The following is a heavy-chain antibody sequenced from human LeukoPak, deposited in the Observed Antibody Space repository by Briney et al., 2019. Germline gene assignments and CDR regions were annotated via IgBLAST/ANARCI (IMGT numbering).Heavy chain of an antibody. D-gene: IGHD3-22*01. V-gene: IGHV1-18*01. CDR2: ISAYNGNT. CDR1: GYTFTSYG. Sequence: ASVKVSCKASGYTFTSYGISWVRQAPGQGLEWMGWISAYNGNTNYAQKLQGRVTITTDESTSTAYMELSSLRSEDTAVYYCATSHLYYYDSSGYYYQFDYWGQGTLVTVSS. J-gene: IGHJ4*02. CDR3: ATSHLYYYDSSGYYYQFDY.